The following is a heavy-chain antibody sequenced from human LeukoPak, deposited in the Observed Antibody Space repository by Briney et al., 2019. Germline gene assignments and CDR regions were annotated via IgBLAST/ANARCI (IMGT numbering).Heavy chain of an antibody. CDR3: AKDEGSGTWHY. V-gene: IGHV3-7*03. Sequence: GGSLRLSCAASGFTFNMFWMTWVRQAPGKGLEWVANIKQDGSEENYGDSVKGRFTISRDNAKNSLCLQMNSLRAEDTAVYYCAKDEGSGTWHYWGQGTLVTVSS. CDR2: IKQDGSEE. J-gene: IGHJ4*02. D-gene: IGHD2-15*01. CDR1: GFTFNMFW.